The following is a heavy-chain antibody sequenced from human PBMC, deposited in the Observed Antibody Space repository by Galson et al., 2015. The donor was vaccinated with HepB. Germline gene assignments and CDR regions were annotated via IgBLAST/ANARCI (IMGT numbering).Heavy chain of an antibody. CDR1: GYTLTHYA. CDR3: ARDSTAAPGTKHFDL. V-gene: IGHV1-3*01. J-gene: IGHJ2*01. CDR2: INAGNGNT. D-gene: IGHD6-13*01. Sequence: SCKASGYTLTHYAFHWVRQAPGQGLEWMGWINAGNGNTKYSQKFQGRLTFSRQTSANTLYMDLSGLRFEDTAVYYCARDSTAAPGTKHFDLWGRGTLITVSS.